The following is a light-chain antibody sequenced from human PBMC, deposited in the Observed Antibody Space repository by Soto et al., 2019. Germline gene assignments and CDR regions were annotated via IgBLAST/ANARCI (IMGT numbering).Light chain of an antibody. V-gene: IGKV3-15*01. CDR1: QSVSSN. J-gene: IGKJ1*01. CDR2: GAS. Sequence: EIVMTQSPATRSVSPGERATLSCRASQSVSSNLAWYQQKPGQAPRLLIYGASTRATGIPARFSGSGSGTEFTLTISSLQSEDIAVYYCQHYNNWPPWTFGQGTKVEIK. CDR3: QHYNNWPPWT.